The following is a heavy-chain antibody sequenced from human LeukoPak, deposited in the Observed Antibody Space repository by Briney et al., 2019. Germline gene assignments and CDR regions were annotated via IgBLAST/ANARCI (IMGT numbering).Heavy chain of an antibody. CDR3: ARDRELDY. CDR2: SYHRGST. J-gene: IGHJ4*02. V-gene: IGHV4-59*01. CDR1: GGSISSYY. D-gene: IGHD1-1*01. Sequence: SETLSLTCTVSGGSISSYYWSWIRQPPGKGLEWIGWSYHRGSTSYNPSLKSRVAISVDTSKNQFSLKLSSVTAADTAVYYCARDRELDYWGQGTLVTVSS.